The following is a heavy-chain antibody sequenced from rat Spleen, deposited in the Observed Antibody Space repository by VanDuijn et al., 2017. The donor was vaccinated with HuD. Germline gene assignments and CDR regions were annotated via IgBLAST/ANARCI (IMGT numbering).Heavy chain of an antibody. J-gene: IGHJ2*01. V-gene: IGHV5S23*01. D-gene: IGHD1-9*01. CDR2: ISTSGDKT. CDR3: ARHTYYGYYFDY. CDR1: GITFSNYD. Sequence: EVQLVESGGGLVQPGGTLKLSCAASGITFSNYDMAWVRQTPTKGLEWFASISTSGDKTYYRDSVKGRFTVSRDSAESTLYLQMDSLRSEDTATYYCARHTYYGYYFDYWGQGVMVTVSS.